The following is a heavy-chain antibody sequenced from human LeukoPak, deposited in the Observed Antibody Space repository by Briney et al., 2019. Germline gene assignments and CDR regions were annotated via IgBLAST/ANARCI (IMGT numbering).Heavy chain of an antibody. Sequence: QAGGSLRLSCAASGFTFSRVGMHWVRQAPGKGLECVAGIRNDGSRPYYANSLTRRLTVSRGNSESTLFLQMNSLRPEDPAVYYCAKKLVPYIGSGYGLAVWGQGPTVPVSS. CDR3: AKKLVPYIGSGYGLAV. D-gene: IGHD3-10*01. CDR1: GFTFSRVG. J-gene: IGHJ6*02. CDR2: IRNDGSRP. V-gene: IGHV3-30*18.